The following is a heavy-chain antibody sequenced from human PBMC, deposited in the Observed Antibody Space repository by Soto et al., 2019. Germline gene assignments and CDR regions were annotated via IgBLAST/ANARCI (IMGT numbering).Heavy chain of an antibody. CDR3: ARRWSYYYYYGMDV. V-gene: IGHV4-34*01. D-gene: IGHD2-15*01. J-gene: IGHJ6*02. Sequence: SETLSLTCAVYGGSFSVYYWSWIRHPPGKGLEWIGEINHSGSTNYNPSLKSRVTISVDTSKNQFSLKLSSVTAADTAVYYCARRWSYYYYYGMDVWGQGTTVTVSS. CDR1: GGSFSVYY. CDR2: INHSGST.